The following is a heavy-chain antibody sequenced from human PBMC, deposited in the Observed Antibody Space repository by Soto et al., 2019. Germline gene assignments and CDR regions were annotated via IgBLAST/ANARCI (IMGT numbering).Heavy chain of an antibody. J-gene: IGHJ5*02. CDR1: GFTFSNYD. CDR2: ISHSGRGT. V-gene: IGHV3-23*01. D-gene: IGHD2-21*01. CDR3: ARVTEEHDRASSWFDP. Sequence: GGSLRLSCSASGFTFSNYDMSWVRQAPGKGLAWVSAISHSGRGTYYADSVEGRFTISRDNSKNTVCLQMNSLRVEDTALYYCARVTEEHDRASSWFDPWGQGTLVTVSS.